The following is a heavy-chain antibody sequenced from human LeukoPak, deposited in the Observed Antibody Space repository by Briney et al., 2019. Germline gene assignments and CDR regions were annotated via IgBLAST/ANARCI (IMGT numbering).Heavy chain of an antibody. CDR1: GFTFRSYA. CDR2: ISSSSNYI. Sequence: GGTLRLPCAASGFTFRSYAMSWVRQAPGKGLEWVSSISSSSNYIYYADSVKGRFTISRDNPKNTLYLQMNSLRAEDTAVYYCAKRSAESSGYFDYWGQGTLVTVSS. CDR3: AKRSAESSGYFDY. V-gene: IGHV3-21*04. J-gene: IGHJ4*02. D-gene: IGHD6-19*01.